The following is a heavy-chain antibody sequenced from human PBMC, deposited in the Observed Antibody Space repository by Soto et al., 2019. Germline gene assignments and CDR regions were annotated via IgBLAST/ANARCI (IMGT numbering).Heavy chain of an antibody. D-gene: IGHD2-2*01. CDR3: AKGRDIVVVPAAVPPYFDY. V-gene: IGHV3-30*18. Sequence: QVQLVESGGGMVQPGRSLRLSCAASGFTFSSYGMHWVRQAPGKGLEWVAVISYDGSNKYYADSVKGRFTISRDNSKNTLYLQMNSLRAEDTAVYYCAKGRDIVVVPAAVPPYFDYWGQGTLVTVSS. CDR1: GFTFSSYG. CDR2: ISYDGSNK. J-gene: IGHJ4*02.